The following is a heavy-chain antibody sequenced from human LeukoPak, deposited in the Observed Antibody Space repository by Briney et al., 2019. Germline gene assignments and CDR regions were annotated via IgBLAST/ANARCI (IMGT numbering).Heavy chain of an antibody. J-gene: IGHJ4*02. CDR1: GFTFSSYS. CDR3: ARVVGSRANYFDY. CDR2: VSNDGNNV. Sequence: GGSLRLSCAASGFTFSSYSMHWVRQAPGKGLEWVGFVSNDGNNVYTESLKGRFIISRDNSKNTLYLQMNSLRPEDTAVYYCARVVGSRANYFDYWGQGTLVTVSS. D-gene: IGHD2-15*01. V-gene: IGHV3-30-3*01.